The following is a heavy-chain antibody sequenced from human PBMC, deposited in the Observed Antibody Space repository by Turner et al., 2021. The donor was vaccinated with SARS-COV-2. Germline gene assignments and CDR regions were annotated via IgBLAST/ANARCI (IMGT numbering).Heavy chain of an antibody. CDR1: GITFLSYW. CDR3: ATDCGGDCYQTVY. J-gene: IGHJ4*02. V-gene: IGHV3-74*01. Sequence: EVQLVESGGGMVQPGGPLSLSCVASGITFLSYWMHWVRQAPGKGLVWVSRIKGDGSSTTYADSVQGRFTISRDNAKNTLYLQMNSLRAEDTAVYYCATDCGGDCYQTVYWRQGTLVTVSS. CDR2: IKGDGSST. D-gene: IGHD2-21*01.